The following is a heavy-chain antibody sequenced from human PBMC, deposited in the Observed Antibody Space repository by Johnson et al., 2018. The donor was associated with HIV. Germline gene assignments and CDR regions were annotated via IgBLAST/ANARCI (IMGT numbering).Heavy chain of an antibody. CDR3: ARVRVGAFDI. D-gene: IGHD1-26*01. V-gene: IGHV3-30*14. J-gene: IGHJ3*02. Sequence: QEKLVESGGGVVQPGRSLRLSCAASGFTFSSYAMHWVRQAPGKGLEWVAVISYDGSNKYYADSVKGRFTISRDNSKNMLFLQINSLRVEDTAVYYCARVRVGAFDIWGQGTMVTVSS. CDR1: GFTFSSYA. CDR2: ISYDGSNK.